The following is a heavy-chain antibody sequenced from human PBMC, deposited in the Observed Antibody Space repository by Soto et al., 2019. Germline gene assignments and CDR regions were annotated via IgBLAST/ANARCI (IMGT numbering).Heavy chain of an antibody. J-gene: IGHJ6*02. V-gene: IGHV4-31*03. Sequence: QVQLQKSGPGLVKPSQTLSLTCTVSGGSISSGGYYWSWIRQHPGKGLEWIGYIYYSGSTFYNPSLQSRVTISVDTSKNQFSLKLSSVTAADTAVYYCARVFGFGGMDVWGQGTTVTVSS. D-gene: IGHD3-10*01. CDR3: ARVFGFGGMDV. CDR1: GGSISSGGYY. CDR2: IYYSGST.